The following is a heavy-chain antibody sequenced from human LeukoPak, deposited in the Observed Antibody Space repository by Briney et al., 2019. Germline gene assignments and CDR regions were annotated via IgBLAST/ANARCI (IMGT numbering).Heavy chain of an antibody. D-gene: IGHD3-10*01. CDR2: ISSSSSYI. CDR3: ARDVMVRGVMIYYGMDV. CDR1: GFTFSSYS. J-gene: IGHJ6*04. V-gene: IGHV3-21*01. Sequence: PGGSLRLSCAASGFTFSSYSMNWVRQAPGKGLEWVSSISSSSSYIYYADSVKGRFTISRDNAKNSLYLQMNSLRAEDTAVYYCARDVMVRGVMIYYGMDVWGKGTTVTVSS.